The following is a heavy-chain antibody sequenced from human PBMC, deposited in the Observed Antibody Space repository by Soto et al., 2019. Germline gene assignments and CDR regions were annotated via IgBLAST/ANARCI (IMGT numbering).Heavy chain of an antibody. D-gene: IGHD2-2*01. CDR2: MNPNSGNT. V-gene: IGHV1-8*01. J-gene: IGHJ4*02. CDR1: GYTFTSYD. Sequence: QVQLVQSGAEVKKPGASVKVSCKASGYTFTSYDINWVRQATGQGLEWMGWMNPNSGNTGYAQKFQGRVTRTWNSSISTAYMEVSSLRSEDTAVYYCARGVYCSSTSCYGGYFDFWGQGTLVTVSS. CDR3: ARGVYCSSTSCYGGYFDF.